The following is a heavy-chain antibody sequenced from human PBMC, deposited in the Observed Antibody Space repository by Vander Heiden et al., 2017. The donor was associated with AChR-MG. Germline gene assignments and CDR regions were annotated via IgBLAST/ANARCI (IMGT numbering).Heavy chain of an antibody. Sequence: QVQLVKSGAEVKKPGASVKASCKASGYTFSSHYIHWVRQAPGQGLEWMGIINPSGGSGSYAQKFQGRVTMARDTSTSTVYMELTSLRSEDTAVYYCAREMGYDSRGSDAFDVWGQGTMVTVSA. CDR1: GYTFSSHY. V-gene: IGHV1-46*01. J-gene: IGHJ3*01. CDR3: AREMGYDSRGSDAFDV. D-gene: IGHD3-22*01. CDR2: INPSGGSG.